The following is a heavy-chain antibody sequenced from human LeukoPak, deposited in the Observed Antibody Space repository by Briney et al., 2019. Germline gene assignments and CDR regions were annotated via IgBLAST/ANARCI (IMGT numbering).Heavy chain of an antibody. J-gene: IGHJ1*01. V-gene: IGHV3-23*01. CDR1: GFTFRDYN. CDR2: ISDSGGST. Sequence: GGSLRLSCAASGFTFRDYNMNWVRQAPGKGLEWVAGISDSGGSTNYADSVKGRFTISRDNSKNTLYLQMNSLRAEDTAVYYCARPSTYYYGSGSYPRYFQHWGQGTLVTVSS. CDR3: ARPSTYYYGSGSYPRYFQH. D-gene: IGHD3-10*01.